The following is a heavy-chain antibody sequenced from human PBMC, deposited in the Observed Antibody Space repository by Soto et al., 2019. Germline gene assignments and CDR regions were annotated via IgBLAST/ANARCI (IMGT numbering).Heavy chain of an antibody. CDR1: GFTFSTYT. Sequence: EVQLLESGGGLVQPGGSLRLSCAASGFTFSTYTMSWVRQAPGKGMECVSAISGTGGSSSYTDSVKGRFTISRDNSTNTLSLQMDSVRAEDTARYYCAKRAVAGRNWYFELWGRGTLFTVSS. D-gene: IGHD6-19*01. CDR3: AKRAVAGRNWYFEL. CDR2: ISGTGGSS. V-gene: IGHV3-23*01. J-gene: IGHJ2*01.